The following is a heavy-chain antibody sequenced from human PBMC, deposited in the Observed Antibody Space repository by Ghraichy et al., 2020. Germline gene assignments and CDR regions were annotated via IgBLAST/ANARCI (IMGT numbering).Heavy chain of an antibody. CDR3: AKDPPTYSYGYPPDF. Sequence: GESLNISCAASGFTFSSYGMHWVRQAPGKGLEWVAFIRFDGSDKYYVDSVKGRFTISRDNSKNTLYLQMNSLRAEDTAVYYCAKDPPTYSYGYPPDFWGQGTLVTVSS. J-gene: IGHJ4*02. D-gene: IGHD5-18*01. CDR2: IRFDGSDK. V-gene: IGHV3-30*02. CDR1: GFTFSSYG.